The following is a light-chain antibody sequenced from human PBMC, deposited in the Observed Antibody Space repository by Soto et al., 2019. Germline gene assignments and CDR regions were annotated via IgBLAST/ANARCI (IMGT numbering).Light chain of an antibody. CDR2: AAS. J-gene: IGKJ1*01. CDR1: QGIIDY. CDR3: QKYNSAPQT. Sequence: DIPMTQSPSSLSASVGDRVTITCRASQGIIDYLAWYQQKPGKAPKLLIYAASTLQSGGPSRFSGSGAGTDCTLTIAGLQPEDVAPYFCQKYNSAPQTFGQGTKVEIK. V-gene: IGKV1-27*01.